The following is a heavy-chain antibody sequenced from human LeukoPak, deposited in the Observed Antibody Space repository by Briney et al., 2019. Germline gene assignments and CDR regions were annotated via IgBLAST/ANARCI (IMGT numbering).Heavy chain of an antibody. D-gene: IGHD1-7*01. V-gene: IGHV3-11*01. CDR1: GFTFSDYY. CDR3: ARGTTASDF. CDR2: ISISGTTT. J-gene: IGHJ4*02. Sequence: GGSLRLSCAASGFTFSDYYMTWIRQTPGKGLEWVSYISISGTTTFYVDSVKGRFTISRDNTKNSLYLQMNSLRAEDTAMYYCARGTTASDFWGQGTLVTVSS.